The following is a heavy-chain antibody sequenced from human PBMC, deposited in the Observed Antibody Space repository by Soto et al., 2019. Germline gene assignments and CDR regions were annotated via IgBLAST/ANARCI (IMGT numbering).Heavy chain of an antibody. CDR3: VRPLPSGRNYGMDV. V-gene: IGHV3-53*01. Sequence: PGGSLRLSCTAYGLGVRNNYMSWVRQAPGMGLEWVSVIYNDGTTCYADSVKGRFTLSRDTSKNTLSLQMDSLRAEDTAVYYCVRPLPSGRNYGMDVWGQGTTVTVSS. CDR1: GLGVRNNY. CDR2: IYNDGTT. J-gene: IGHJ6*02. D-gene: IGHD3-10*01.